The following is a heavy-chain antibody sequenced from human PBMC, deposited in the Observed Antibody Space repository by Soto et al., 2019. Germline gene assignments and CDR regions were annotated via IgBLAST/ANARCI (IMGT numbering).Heavy chain of an antibody. CDR3: ARAWIQLWLWLDYMDV. CDR1: GYTFTSYC. D-gene: IGHD5-18*01. CDR2: ISAYNGNT. Sequence: ASVKVSCKASGYTFTSYCISWVRQAPGQGLEWMGWISAYNGNTNYAQKLQGRVTMTTDTSTSTAYMELRSLRSDDTAVYYCARAWIQLWLWLDYMDVWGKGTTVTVSS. V-gene: IGHV1-18*01. J-gene: IGHJ6*03.